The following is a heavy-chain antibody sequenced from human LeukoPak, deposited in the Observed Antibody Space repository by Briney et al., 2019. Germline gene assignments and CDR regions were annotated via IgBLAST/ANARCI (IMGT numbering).Heavy chain of an antibody. CDR2: ISFSGRST. V-gene: IGHV3-23*01. Sequence: GGSLRLSCAASGFTFSDYAMSWVRQAPGKGLEWVLGISFSGRSTNYADSVKGRFIISRDNSNSTLYLQMNSLRAEDTAVYYCAKDREKAVGATIFDHWGQGTLVTVSS. D-gene: IGHD1-26*01. CDR1: GFTFSDYA. CDR3: AKDREKAVGATIFDH. J-gene: IGHJ4*02.